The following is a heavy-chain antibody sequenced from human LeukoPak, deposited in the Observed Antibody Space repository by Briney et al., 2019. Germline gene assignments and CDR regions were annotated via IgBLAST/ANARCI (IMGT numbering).Heavy chain of an antibody. CDR1: GYTFTDYY. Sequence: ASVKVSCKVSGYTFTDYYMHWVQQAPGEGLEWMGLVDPEDGETIYAEKFQGRVTITADTSTDTAYMELSGLRSEDTAVYYCARVSSSWYFGYYFDYWGQGTLVTVSS. CDR3: ARVSSSWYFGYYFDY. V-gene: IGHV1-69-2*01. J-gene: IGHJ4*02. CDR2: VDPEDGET. D-gene: IGHD6-13*01.